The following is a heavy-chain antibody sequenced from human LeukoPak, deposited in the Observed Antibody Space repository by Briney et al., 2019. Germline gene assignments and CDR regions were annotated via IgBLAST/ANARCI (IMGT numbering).Heavy chain of an antibody. CDR2: IKQDGSEK. V-gene: IGHV3-7*01. Sequence: GGSLRLSCAASGFTFSSYWMSWVRQAPGKGLEWVANIKQDGSEKYYVDSVKGRFTISRDNAKNSLYLQMNSLRAEDTAVYYCARDRVYSSGCYDYWGQGTLVTVSS. CDR1: GFTFSSYW. J-gene: IGHJ4*02. D-gene: IGHD6-19*01. CDR3: ARDRVYSSGCYDY.